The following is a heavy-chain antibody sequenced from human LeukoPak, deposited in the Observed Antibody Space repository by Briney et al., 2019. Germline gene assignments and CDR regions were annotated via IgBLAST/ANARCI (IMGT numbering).Heavy chain of an antibody. CDR3: ARETLRDEAFDY. D-gene: IGHD4-17*01. Sequence: SETLSLTCTVSGGSISSGSYYWSWTRQPAGKGLEWIGRIYTSGSTNYNPSLKSRVTISVDTSKNQFSLKLSSVTAADTAVYYCARETLRDEAFDYWGQGTLVTVSS. J-gene: IGHJ4*02. CDR2: IYTSGST. V-gene: IGHV4-61*02. CDR1: GGSISSGSYY.